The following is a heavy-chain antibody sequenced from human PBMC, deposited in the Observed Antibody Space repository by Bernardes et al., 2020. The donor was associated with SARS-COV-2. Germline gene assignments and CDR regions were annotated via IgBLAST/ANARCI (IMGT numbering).Heavy chain of an antibody. CDR2: IYYSGST. Sequence: SETLSLTCTVSGGSISSSSYYWGWIRQPPGKGLEWIGSIYYSGSTYYNPSLKSRVTISVDTSKNQFSLKLSSVTTADTAVYYCARQWGNWNYVFYWGQGTLVTVSS. J-gene: IGHJ4*02. CDR1: GGSISSSSYY. D-gene: IGHD1-7*01. V-gene: IGHV4-39*01. CDR3: ARQWGNWNYVFY.